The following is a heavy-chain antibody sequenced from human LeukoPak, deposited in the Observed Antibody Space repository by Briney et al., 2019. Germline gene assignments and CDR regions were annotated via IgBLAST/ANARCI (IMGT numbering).Heavy chain of an antibody. J-gene: IGHJ4*01. D-gene: IGHD3-9*01. CDR2: IYAGGST. V-gene: IGHV3-66*01. Sequence: LPGGSLRLSCAVSGFRVTNDYMNWVRQAPGKGLEWVSIIYAGGSTYYADSVKGRFTISRDSSNNTLFLQMSNLRADDSGLYYCATDIRSSPLGFWGHGTLVTVSS. CDR1: GFRVTNDY. CDR3: ATDIRSSPLGF.